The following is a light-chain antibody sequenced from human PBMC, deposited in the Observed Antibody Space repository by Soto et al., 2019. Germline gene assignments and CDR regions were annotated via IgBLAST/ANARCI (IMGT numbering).Light chain of an antibody. V-gene: IGKV1D-12*01. Sequence: DIQMTQSPSSVSASIGDTVTITCRASQDISTLLAWYHQKTGKAPNLLIYGASTLESGVPSRFSGRGSGTDFTIPISSLQPEDFEPYFCQQADSFPLPFGGGTTVEIK. CDR3: QQADSFPLP. CDR2: GAS. CDR1: QDISTL. J-gene: IGKJ4*01.